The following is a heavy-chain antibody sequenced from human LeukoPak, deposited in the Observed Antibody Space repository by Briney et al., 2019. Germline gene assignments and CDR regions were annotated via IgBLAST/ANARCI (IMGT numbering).Heavy chain of an antibody. D-gene: IGHD3-16*01. Sequence: GGSLRLSCAASGFIFNNYAMHWVRQAPGKGLEWVSIIEGYGNTPYYADSVKGRFIISRDNSKNTLYLQIHSLRVEDTAVYFCAKDRPGGFYSWGQGNLVIVSS. V-gene: IGHV3-23*03. CDR1: GFIFNNYA. CDR3: AKDRPGGFYS. CDR2: IEGYGNTP. J-gene: IGHJ4*02.